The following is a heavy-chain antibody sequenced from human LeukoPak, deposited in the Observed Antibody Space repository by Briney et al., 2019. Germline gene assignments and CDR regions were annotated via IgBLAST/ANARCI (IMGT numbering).Heavy chain of an antibody. D-gene: IGHD6-13*01. CDR1: GFTFRNHI. CDR3: ARDVGSIYYFDY. V-gene: IGHV3-30-3*01. Sequence: GGSLRLSCAASGFTFRNHIISWIRQAPGKGLEWVAVISYDGSNKYYADSVKGRFTISRDNSKNTLYLQMNSLRAEDTAVYYCARDVGSIYYFDYWGQGTLVTVSS. J-gene: IGHJ4*02. CDR2: ISYDGSNK.